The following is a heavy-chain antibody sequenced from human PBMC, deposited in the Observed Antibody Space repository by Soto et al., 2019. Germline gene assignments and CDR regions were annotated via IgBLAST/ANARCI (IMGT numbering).Heavy chain of an antibody. J-gene: IGHJ4*02. D-gene: IGHD3-22*01. V-gene: IGHV3-23*01. CDR1: GLTFSSYS. Sequence: GGSLRLSCAASGLTFSSYSMHWVRQAPGKGLEWVSAISGSGGSTYYADSVKGRFTISRDNSKNTLYLQMNSLRAEDTAVYYCAKSPGMYYYDSSGYYHYDYWGQGTLVTVSS. CDR2: ISGSGGST. CDR3: AKSPGMYYYDSSGYYHYDY.